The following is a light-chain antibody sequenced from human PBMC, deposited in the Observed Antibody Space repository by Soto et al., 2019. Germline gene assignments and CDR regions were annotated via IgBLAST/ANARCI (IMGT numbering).Light chain of an antibody. V-gene: IGKV3-15*01. CDR1: QSISTN. CDR3: QQYNNWTPWT. Sequence: EIVMTQSPSTLSVSPGERATLSCRASQSISTNLALYQQKPGQAPRLLIYGASTRATGIPARFSGSGSGTEFTLTISSLQSEDFAVYYCQQYNNWTPWTFGQGTKVDIK. CDR2: GAS. J-gene: IGKJ1*01.